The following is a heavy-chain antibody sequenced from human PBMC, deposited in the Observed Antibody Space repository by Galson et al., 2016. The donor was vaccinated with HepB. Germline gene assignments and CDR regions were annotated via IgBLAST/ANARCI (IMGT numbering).Heavy chain of an antibody. J-gene: IGHJ5*02. Sequence: TCTVSGASVTRVSYYWSWIRQPPGKGLEWIGYIYYTGSTNYNPSLKSRATISVDMSKNHFSLKLSSVTAADTAVYYCASRPGVGWFDPWGQGTLVTVSS. CDR2: IYYTGST. V-gene: IGHV4-61*03. CDR3: ASRPGVGWFDP. CDR1: GASVTRVSYY. D-gene: IGHD1-26*01.